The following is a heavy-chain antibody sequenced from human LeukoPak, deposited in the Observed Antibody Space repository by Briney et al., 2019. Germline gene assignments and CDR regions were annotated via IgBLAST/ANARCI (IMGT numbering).Heavy chain of an antibody. D-gene: IGHD3-22*01. V-gene: IGHV4-4*07. Sequence: SETLSLTCTVSGDSIRSYYWSWIRQPAGKGLESIGHISTSGSTNYNPSLKSRVTMSVDTSKNQFSLKLSSVTAADTAVYYCARVRYSDSSVLTRKRSYYFDYWGQGTLVTVSS. J-gene: IGHJ4*02. CDR1: GDSIRSYY. CDR2: ISTSGST. CDR3: ARVRYSDSSVLTRKRSYYFDY.